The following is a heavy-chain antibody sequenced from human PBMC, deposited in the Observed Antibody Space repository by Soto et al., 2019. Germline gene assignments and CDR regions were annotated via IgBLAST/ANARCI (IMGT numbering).Heavy chain of an antibody. V-gene: IGHV3-11*01. CDR3: ARDSGSPPDYYMDV. Sequence: QVQLVESGGGLVKPGESLRLSCAASGFTFSDYYMSRIRQAPGKGLEWVSYISNSGYTIHYTDSVKGRFTISRDNARNSLHLEMNSLRAEDTAVYYCARDSGSPPDYYMDVWGRGTTVTVSS. CDR2: ISNSGYTI. D-gene: IGHD1-26*01. CDR1: GFTFSDYY. J-gene: IGHJ6*03.